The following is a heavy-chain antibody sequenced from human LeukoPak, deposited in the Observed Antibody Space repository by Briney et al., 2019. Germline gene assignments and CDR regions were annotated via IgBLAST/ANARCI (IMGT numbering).Heavy chain of an antibody. Sequence: PSETLSLTCTVSGGSISSYYWNWIRRPPGKGLEWIAYIFYSGSTNYNPSLKSRVTISVDTSKNQFSLKLSSVTAADTAVYYCARQSKVVVTATRPFDVWGQGTMVTVSS. CDR1: GGSISSYY. D-gene: IGHD2-21*02. CDR2: IFYSGST. CDR3: ARQSKVVVTATRPFDV. V-gene: IGHV4-59*08. J-gene: IGHJ3*01.